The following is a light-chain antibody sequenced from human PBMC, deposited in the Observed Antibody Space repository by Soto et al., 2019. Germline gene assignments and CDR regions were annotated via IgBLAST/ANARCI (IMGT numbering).Light chain of an antibody. J-gene: IGLJ2*01. CDR3: QSYDASLSDVL. CDR1: SSNIVAGHH. CDR2: NND. V-gene: IGLV1-40*01. Sequence: QSVLTQPPSVSGAPGQRVTVSCTGSSSNIVAGHHVHWYQQLPGTAPKLLIYNNDNRPSGVPDRFSGSKSGTSASLAISGLQAEDEAEDSCQSYDASLSDVLFGGGTKLTVL.